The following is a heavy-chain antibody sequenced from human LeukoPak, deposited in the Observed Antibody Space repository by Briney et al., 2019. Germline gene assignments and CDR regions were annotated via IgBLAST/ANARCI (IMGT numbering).Heavy chain of an antibody. V-gene: IGHV3-73*01. CDR1: GFTFSGSA. CDR2: IRSKANSYAT. Sequence: PGGSLRLSCAASGFTFSGSAMHWVRQASGKGLEWVGRIRSKANSYATAYAASVKGRLTISRDDSKNTAYLQMNSLKTEDTAVYYCTKNYYDSSGYYYDAFDIWGQGTMVTVSS. J-gene: IGHJ3*02. CDR3: TKNYYDSSGYYYDAFDI. D-gene: IGHD3-22*01.